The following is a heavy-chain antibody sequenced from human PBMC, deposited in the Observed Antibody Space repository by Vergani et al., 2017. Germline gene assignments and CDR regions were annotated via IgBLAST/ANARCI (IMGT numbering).Heavy chain of an antibody. Sequence: HMQLVQSGPEVKKPGTSVKVSCKASGFTFTSSAVQWVRQARGQRLEWIGWIVVGSGNTNYAQKFQERVTITRDMSTSTAYMELSSLRSEDTAGYYCAADLFPYSGSYYARDYWGQGTLVTVSS. D-gene: IGHD1-26*01. CDR2: IVVGSGNT. CDR1: GFTFTSSA. V-gene: IGHV1-58*01. CDR3: AADLFPYSGSYYARDY. J-gene: IGHJ4*02.